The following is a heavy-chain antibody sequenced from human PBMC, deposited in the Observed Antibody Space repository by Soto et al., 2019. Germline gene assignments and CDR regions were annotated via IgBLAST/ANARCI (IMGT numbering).Heavy chain of an antibody. CDR3: AKEYIRHLDY. V-gene: IGHV4-59*01. CDR1: GGSISSYY. D-gene: IGHD1-1*01. J-gene: IGHJ4*02. CDR2: IYYSGST. Sequence: PSETLSLTCTVSGGSISSYYWSWIRQPPGKGLEWIGYIYYSGSTNYNPSLKSRVTISVDTSKNQFSLKLSSVTAADTAVYYCAKEYIRHLDYWGQGTLVTVSS.